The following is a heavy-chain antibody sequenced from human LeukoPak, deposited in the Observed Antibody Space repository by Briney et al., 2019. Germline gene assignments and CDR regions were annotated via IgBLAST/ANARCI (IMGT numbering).Heavy chain of an antibody. Sequence: GRSLRLPCAGSGFIFSTYVMHWVRQAPGKGLEWVAVISYDGSNKHYADSVKGRFAISRDNSKNTLYLQMNGLRAEDTAVYYCARDLVKAAAAQDYWGQGTLVTVSS. CDR3: ARDLVKAAAAQDY. D-gene: IGHD6-13*01. V-gene: IGHV3-30*09. CDR1: GFIFSTYV. CDR2: ISYDGSNK. J-gene: IGHJ4*02.